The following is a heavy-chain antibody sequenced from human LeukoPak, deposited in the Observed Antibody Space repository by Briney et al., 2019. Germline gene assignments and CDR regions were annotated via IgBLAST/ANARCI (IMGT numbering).Heavy chain of an antibody. CDR3: ARRERFACWFDP. CDR1: GGSISSSSYY. Sequence: PSETLSVTCTVSGGSISSSSYYWGWIRQPPGKGLEWIGSIYYSGSTYYNPSLKSRVTISVDTFKNQFSLKLSSVTAADTAVYYCARRERFACWFDPWGQGTLVTVSS. V-gene: IGHV4-39*01. CDR2: IYYSGST. D-gene: IGHD3-10*01. J-gene: IGHJ5*02.